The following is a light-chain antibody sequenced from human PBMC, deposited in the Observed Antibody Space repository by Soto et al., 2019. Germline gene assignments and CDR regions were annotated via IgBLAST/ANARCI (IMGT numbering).Light chain of an antibody. CDR1: SSDVGGYNY. Sequence: QSVLTQPPSASGSPGQSVTIPCTGTSSDVGGYNYVSWYQQHPGKAPKLMIYEVTKRPSGVPDRFSGSKSASTASLTVSGLQAEDESDYYCSSYAGTDYFYVFGSGTGVTVL. CDR2: EVT. V-gene: IGLV2-8*01. CDR3: SSYAGTDYFYV. J-gene: IGLJ1*01.